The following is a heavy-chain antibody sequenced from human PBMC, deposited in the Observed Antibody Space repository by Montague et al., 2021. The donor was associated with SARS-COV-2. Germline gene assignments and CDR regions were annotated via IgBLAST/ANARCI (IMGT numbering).Heavy chain of an antibody. CDR3: ARVGWELRVGDYYFDY. D-gene: IGHD1-26*01. CDR1: GGSIRTYN. V-gene: IGHV4-59*01. CDR2: INNTCST. J-gene: IGHJ4*02. Sequence: SETLSLTCTVSGGSIRTYNWSWIWHRHGKGLEWIWNINNTCSTNYNSSLKRRLTISVDTSENQISLEVTSVTPADTAVYYCARVGWELRVGDYYFDYWGQGTLVTVSS.